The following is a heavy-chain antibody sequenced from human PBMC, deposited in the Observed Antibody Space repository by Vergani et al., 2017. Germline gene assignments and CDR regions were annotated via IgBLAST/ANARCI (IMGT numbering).Heavy chain of an antibody. CDR3: ARQAWVSEGVGAFDT. V-gene: IGHV3-30*02. CDR2: IRSDESRR. CDR1: GFPFNSYG. Sequence: QVQLVESGGGVVQPGGSLRLSCAASGFPFNSYGMHWVRQAPGKGLEWVASIRSDESRRYYGDSMEGPFTISRDNSKNTVYLQMKSLRPEDTAVYYCARQAWVSEGVGAFDTWGRGTEVSVSS. D-gene: IGHD3-16*01. J-gene: IGHJ3*02.